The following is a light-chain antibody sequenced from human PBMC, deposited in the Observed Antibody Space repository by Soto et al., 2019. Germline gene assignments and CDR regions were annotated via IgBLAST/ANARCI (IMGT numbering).Light chain of an antibody. CDR2: KAS. V-gene: IGKV1-5*03. Sequence: EIQMTQSPSTLSASLGDRATLSCMASQSISSWLAWYQQKPGKAPKLLIYKASSLESGVPSRFSGSGSGTEFTLTISSLQPDDFATYYCQQYNSYPLTFGGGTKVDIK. CDR1: QSISSW. J-gene: IGKJ4*01. CDR3: QQYNSYPLT.